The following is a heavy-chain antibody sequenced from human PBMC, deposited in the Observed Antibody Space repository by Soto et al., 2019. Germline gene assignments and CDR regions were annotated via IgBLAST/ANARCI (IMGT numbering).Heavy chain of an antibody. J-gene: IGHJ4*02. V-gene: IGHV3-23*01. CDR2: TRGKGADA. CDR1: GVTFAGNA. Sequence: GGSLRLSCSASGVTFAGNAMSWVRQAPGRGWEGVSATRGKGADASYANPVRGGYTTPRDNSKDTLFLQRNSLRADDTAVYYCGKERRGSGWFVCSYWGQGMLVTVSS. CDR3: GKERRGSGWFVCSY. D-gene: IGHD6-19*01.